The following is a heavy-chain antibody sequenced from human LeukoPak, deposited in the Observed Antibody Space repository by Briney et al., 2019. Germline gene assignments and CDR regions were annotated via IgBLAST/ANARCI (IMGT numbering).Heavy chain of an antibody. V-gene: IGHV1-46*01. CDR2: INPGGGST. CDR1: GYIFTNYY. CDR3: ARADYGGNSDYYYYGMDV. D-gene: IGHD4-23*01. Sequence: ASVKVSCKAAGYIFTNYYMHWVRQAPGQGLEWMGIINPGGGSTSYAQKFQGRVTMTRDTSTSTVYTELSSLRSEDTAVYYCARADYGGNSDYYYYGMDVWGQGTRVTVSS. J-gene: IGHJ6*02.